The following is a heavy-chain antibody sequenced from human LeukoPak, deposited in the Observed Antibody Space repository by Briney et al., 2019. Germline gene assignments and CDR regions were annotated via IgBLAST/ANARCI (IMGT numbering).Heavy chain of an antibody. J-gene: IGHJ4*02. Sequence: PSETLSLTCAVYGGSFSGYYWSWIRQPPGKGLEWIGEINHSGSTNYNPSLKSRVTISVDTFKNQFSLKLSSVTAADTAVYYCARKGSVFSYYYDSSGYWDYFDYWGQGTLVTVSS. D-gene: IGHD3-22*01. V-gene: IGHV4-34*01. CDR3: ARKGSVFSYYYDSSGYWDYFDY. CDR2: INHSGST. CDR1: GGSFSGYY.